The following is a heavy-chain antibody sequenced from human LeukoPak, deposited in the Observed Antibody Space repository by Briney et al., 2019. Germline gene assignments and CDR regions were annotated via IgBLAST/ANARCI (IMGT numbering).Heavy chain of an antibody. V-gene: IGHV3-30*02. CDR2: IRYDGSNK. D-gene: IGHD6-13*01. CDR3: AKDMYSKGYYFDY. J-gene: IGHJ4*02. Sequence: SGGSLRLSCAASGFTFSSYGMHWVRQAPGKGLEWVAFIRYDGSNKYYADSVKGRFTISRDNSKNTLYLQMNSLRAEDTAVYYCAKDMYSKGYYFDYWGQGTPVTVSS. CDR1: GFTFSSYG.